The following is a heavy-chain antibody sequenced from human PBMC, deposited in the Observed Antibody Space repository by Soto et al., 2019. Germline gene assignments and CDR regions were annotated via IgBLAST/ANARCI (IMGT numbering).Heavy chain of an antibody. CDR2: ISCSGGST. J-gene: IGHJ4*02. D-gene: IGHD3-22*01. CDR1: GFTFSSYA. V-gene: IGHV3-23*01. Sequence: EVQLLASGGGLVQPGGSLRLSCVASGFTFSSYAMSWVRQAPGKGLEWVSAISCSGGSTYYADSVKGRFTISRDNSKNTLYLQMNSLRAEDTAVYYCAKRGSYSSGYDQRHFDYWGQGTLVTVSS. CDR3: AKRGSYSSGYDQRHFDY.